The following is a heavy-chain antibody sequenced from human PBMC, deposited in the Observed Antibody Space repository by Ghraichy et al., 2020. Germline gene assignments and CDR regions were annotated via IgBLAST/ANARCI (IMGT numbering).Heavy chain of an antibody. CDR2: INHSGST. CDR3: VRLVIHGSTTIFGVVYNWFDS. V-gene: IGHV4-34*01. D-gene: IGHD3-3*01. CDR1: GGSFSGYY. J-gene: IGHJ5*01. Sequence: SETLSLTCAVYGGSFSGYYWSWIRQPPGKGLEWIGEINHSGSTSYNPSLKSRVTISVDTSKNQFSLKLSSVTAADTAVYYCVRLVIHGSTTIFGVVYNWFDSWGQGTLVTVSS.